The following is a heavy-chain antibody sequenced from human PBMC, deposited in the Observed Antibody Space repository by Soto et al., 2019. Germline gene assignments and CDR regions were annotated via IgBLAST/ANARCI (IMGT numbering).Heavy chain of an antibody. CDR1: GYSFTSYW. D-gene: IGHD2-8*01. J-gene: IGHJ6*02. CDR2: IYPGDSDT. V-gene: IGHV5-51*01. CDR3: ARNGEDGGLIYYYGMDV. Sequence: LGEYLKISCKGSGYSFTSYWIGWVRQMPGKGLEWMGIIYPGDSDTRYSPSFQGQVTISADKSISTAYLQWSSLKASDTAMYYCARNGEDGGLIYYYGMDVWGQGTTVTVSS.